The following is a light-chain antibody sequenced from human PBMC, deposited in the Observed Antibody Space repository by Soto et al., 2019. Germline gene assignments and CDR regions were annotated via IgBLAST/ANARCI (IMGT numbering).Light chain of an antibody. CDR2: DVS. Sequence: QSALTQPASVFGSPGQSITISCTGTSSDVGGYNYVSWYQQHPGKAPKLMIYDVSNRPSGVSNRFSGSKSGNTASLTISGLQAEDEADYYCISYTSSSTLYVFGTGTKLTVL. CDR1: SSDVGGYNY. J-gene: IGLJ1*01. V-gene: IGLV2-14*01. CDR3: ISYTSSSTLYV.